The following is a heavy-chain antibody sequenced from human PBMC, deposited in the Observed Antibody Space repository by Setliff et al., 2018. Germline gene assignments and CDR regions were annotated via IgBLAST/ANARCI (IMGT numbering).Heavy chain of an antibody. CDR1: GYSFSISW. CDR2: IYPGDSHNI. D-gene: IGHD2-15*01. V-gene: IGHV5-51*01. Sequence: AGGSLTISCQDSGYSFSISWIGWVRQMPGKGLDWMGIIYPGDSHNIRYSPSFQGQVTISADKSISTAYLQWSSLKASDTAIYYCARPSAGYSRPFDVWGQGTMVTVSS. J-gene: IGHJ3*01. CDR3: ARPSAGYSRPFDV.